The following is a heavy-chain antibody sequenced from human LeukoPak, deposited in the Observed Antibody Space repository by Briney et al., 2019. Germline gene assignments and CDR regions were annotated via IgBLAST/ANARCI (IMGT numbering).Heavy chain of an antibody. J-gene: IGHJ3*02. Sequence: GSTTSYSDSVKGGFTISRDNAKKTLYMQMNRLRAEDTAVYYCARDRLPNSASYSWRDAFDIWGQGTMVTVSS. CDR3: ARDRLPNSASYSWRDAFDI. CDR2: GSTT. D-gene: IGHD1-26*01. V-gene: IGHV3-74*01.